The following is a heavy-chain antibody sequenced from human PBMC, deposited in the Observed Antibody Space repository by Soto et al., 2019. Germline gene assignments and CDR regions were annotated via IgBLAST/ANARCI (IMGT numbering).Heavy chain of an antibody. CDR3: ARESREYDFWSGYHAYNWFDP. Sequence: ASVKVSCKTSGYTFSNYGITWVRQAPGQPLEWMGWISAYNGNTNYAQKHQGRVTMTTDTSTSTAYMELRSLRPDDTAVYYCARESREYDFWSGYHAYNWFDPWGQGTLVTVSS. CDR1: GYTFSNYG. V-gene: IGHV1-18*01. J-gene: IGHJ5*02. D-gene: IGHD3-3*01. CDR2: ISAYNGNT.